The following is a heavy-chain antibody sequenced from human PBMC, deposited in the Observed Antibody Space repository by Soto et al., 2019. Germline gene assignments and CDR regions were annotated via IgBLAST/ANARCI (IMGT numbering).Heavy chain of an antibody. D-gene: IGHD2-2*01. J-gene: IGHJ6*02. V-gene: IGHV6-1*01. Sequence: SQTLSLTCAISGDSVSSNSAAWNWIRQSPSRGLEWLGRTYYRSKWYNDYAVSVKSRITINPDTSKNQFSLQLNSVTPEDTAVYYCARDSTSTRTKIETPNYYYYYGMDVWGQGTTVTVSS. CDR3: ARDSTSTRTKIETPNYYYYYGMDV. CDR1: GDSVSSNSAA. CDR2: TYYRSKWYN.